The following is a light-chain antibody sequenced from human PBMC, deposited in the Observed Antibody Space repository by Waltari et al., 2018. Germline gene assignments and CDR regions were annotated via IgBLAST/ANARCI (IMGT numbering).Light chain of an antibody. Sequence: SALTQPASVSGSPGQSITISCTGTSSHVGGYNYVSWYQQHPGKAPKLMIYDVRKRPSGVSNRFSGSKSGNTASLTISGLQAEDEADYYCCSYAGSSTFGVFGGGTKLTVL. CDR2: DVR. CDR1: SSHVGGYNY. V-gene: IGLV2-23*02. J-gene: IGLJ2*01. CDR3: CSYAGSSTFGV.